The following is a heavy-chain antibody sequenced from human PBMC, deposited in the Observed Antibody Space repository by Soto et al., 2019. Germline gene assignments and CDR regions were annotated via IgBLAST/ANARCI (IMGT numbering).Heavy chain of an antibody. D-gene: IGHD3-16*01. J-gene: IGHJ4*02. Sequence: QVQLQESCPGLVKPSVALSLPCAVSGGSISTSNWWSWGRQPPGKGLEGIGEVYQSGSTNYNPSFKRRVAMSVDESKNQFPLELKSVTDADSALYYCARTSTCGARFVYWGEGRLVTVSS. CDR3: ARTSTCGARFVY. CDR1: GGSISTSNW. CDR2: VYQSGST. V-gene: IGHV4-4*02.